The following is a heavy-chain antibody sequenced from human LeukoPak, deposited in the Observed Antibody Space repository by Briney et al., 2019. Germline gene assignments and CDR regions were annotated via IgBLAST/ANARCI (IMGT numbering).Heavy chain of an antibody. J-gene: IGHJ6*02. Sequence: SETLSLTCAVSGGSISSGGYSWSWIRQPPGKGLEWIGYIYYSGSTNYNPSLKSRVTISVDTSKNQFSLKLSSVTAADTAVYYCARGRRLMDYYYYGMDVWGQGTTVTVSS. CDR2: IYYSGST. CDR3: ARGRRLMDYYYYGMDV. D-gene: IGHD5-24*01. V-gene: IGHV4-61*08. CDR1: GGSISSGGYS.